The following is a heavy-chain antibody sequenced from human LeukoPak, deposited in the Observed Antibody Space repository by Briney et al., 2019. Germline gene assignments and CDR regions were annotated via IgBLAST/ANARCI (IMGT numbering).Heavy chain of an antibody. J-gene: IGHJ4*02. CDR1: GGSINSTSNY. CDR3: ARAYPSKSPPYYFDY. V-gene: IGHV4-39*07. Sequence: SETLSLTCTVSGGSINSTSNYWGWIRQPPGKGLEWIGSIYYSGSTSYNPSLKSRVTISVDTSKNQFSLRLSSVTAADTAVYYCARAYPSKSPPYYFDYWGQGTLVTVSS. CDR2: IYYSGST.